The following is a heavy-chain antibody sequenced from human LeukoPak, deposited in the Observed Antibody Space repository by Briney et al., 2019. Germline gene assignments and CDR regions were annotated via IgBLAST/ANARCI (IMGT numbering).Heavy chain of an antibody. CDR2: MRPSDDRT. CDR1: GFTFSTYG. D-gene: IGHD2-15*01. V-gene: IGHV3-23*01. J-gene: IGHJ4*02. Sequence: GGSLRLSCAASGFTFSTYGMTWVRQVPGKGLQWVSTMRPSDDRTYYADSVKGRFTISRDTSTSTLYLQMDSLRAEDTALYYCATGALCSGAPCSFFDSWGQGTLVTVSS. CDR3: ATGALCSGAPCSFFDS.